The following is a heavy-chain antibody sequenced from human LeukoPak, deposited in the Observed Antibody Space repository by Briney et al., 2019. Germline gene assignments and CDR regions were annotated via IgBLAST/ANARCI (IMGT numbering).Heavy chain of an antibody. CDR3: ARPAGWELLTGAFDY. Sequence: GGSVRLSCAASGSTFSSYSMNWVRQAPGKGLEWVSSISSSSSYIYYADSVKGRFTISRGNAKNSLYLQMNSLRAEDTAVYYCARPAGWELLTGAFDYWGQGTLVTVSS. V-gene: IGHV3-21*01. J-gene: IGHJ4*02. CDR2: ISSSSSYI. D-gene: IGHD1-26*01. CDR1: GSTFSSYS.